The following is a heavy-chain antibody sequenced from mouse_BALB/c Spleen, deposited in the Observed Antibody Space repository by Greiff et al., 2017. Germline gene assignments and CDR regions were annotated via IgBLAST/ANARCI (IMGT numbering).Heavy chain of an antibody. CDR3: ARHPPLTTTPGYFDY. D-gene: IGHD1-1*01. CDR1: GFTFSSYT. Sequence: EVKVVESGGGLVQPGGSLKLSCAASGFTFSSYTMSWVRQTPEKRLEWVAYISNGGGSTYYPDTVKGRFTISRDNAKNTLYLQMSSLKSEDTAMYYCARHPPLTTTPGYFDYWGQGTTLTVSS. CDR2: ISNGGGST. V-gene: IGHV5-12-2*01. J-gene: IGHJ2*01.